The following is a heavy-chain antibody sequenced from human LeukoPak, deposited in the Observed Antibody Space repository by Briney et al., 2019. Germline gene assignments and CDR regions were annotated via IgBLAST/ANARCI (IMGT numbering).Heavy chain of an antibody. CDR3: ARDGNFDY. CDR1: GYTFTSYD. D-gene: IGHD2-21*01. V-gene: IGHV1-2*02. Sequence: ASVKVSCKASGYTFTSYDINWVRQATGQGLEWMGWMNPNSGGTNYAQKFQGRVTLTRDTSITTTYMELSRLRSDDTAVYYCARDGNFDYWGQGTLVTVSS. CDR2: MNPNSGGT. J-gene: IGHJ4*02.